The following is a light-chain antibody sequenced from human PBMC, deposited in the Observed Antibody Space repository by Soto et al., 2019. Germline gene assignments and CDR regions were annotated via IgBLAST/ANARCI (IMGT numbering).Light chain of an antibody. CDR2: AAS. CDR3: QQYGSSGT. Sequence: EIVMTQSPATLSVYPGERATLSCRASQSIGSSLAWYQQKPGQAPRLLIYAASTRATGIPDRFSGSGSGTDFTLTISRLEPEDFAVYYCQQYGSSGTFGQGTKVDIK. CDR1: QSIGSS. V-gene: IGKV3-20*01. J-gene: IGKJ1*01.